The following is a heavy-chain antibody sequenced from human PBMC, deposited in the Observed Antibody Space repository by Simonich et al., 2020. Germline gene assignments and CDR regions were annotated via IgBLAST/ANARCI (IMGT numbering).Heavy chain of an antibody. CDR2: IWYDGSNK. CDR3: ARAYSSSWYNWFDP. V-gene: IGHV3-33*01. Sequence: QVQLVESGGGVVQPGRSLRLSCAASGFTFSSYGMHWVRQAPGKGLGWVAVIWYDGSNKYYADSGKGRFTISRDNSKNTLYLQMNSLRAEDTAVYYCARAYSSSWYNWFDPWGQGTLVTVSS. J-gene: IGHJ5*02. D-gene: IGHD6-13*01. CDR1: GFTFSSYG.